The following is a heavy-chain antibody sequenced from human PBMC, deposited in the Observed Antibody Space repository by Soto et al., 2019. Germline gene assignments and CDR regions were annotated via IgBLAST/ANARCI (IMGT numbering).Heavy chain of an antibody. D-gene: IGHD3-10*01. CDR3: ARDTARAMVRIYYGMDV. CDR2: IWYDGSNK. J-gene: IGHJ6*02. Sequence: GGALRLSCAAFGFTLSSFGMHWVRQAPGKGLEWVAVIWYDGSNKYYADSVKGRFTISRDNSKNTLYLQMNSLRAEDTAVYYCARDTARAMVRIYYGMDVWGQGTTVTVSS. V-gene: IGHV3-33*08. CDR1: GFTLSSFG.